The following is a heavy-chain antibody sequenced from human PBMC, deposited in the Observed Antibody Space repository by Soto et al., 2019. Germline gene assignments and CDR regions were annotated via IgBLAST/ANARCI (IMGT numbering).Heavy chain of an antibody. CDR2: ISGSGGST. CDR1: GFTFTTYG. V-gene: IGHV3-23*02. D-gene: IGHD3-10*01. J-gene: IGHJ4*02. Sequence: EVQLLESGGGLVQPGGSLRLSCAASGFTFTTYGMSWVRQTPGKGLEWVSAISGSGGSTYYCDSVKGRFTISRDNSKNTLYLQMNSLRAEDTAVYYCAKGAHYHGWGNYVPLDYWGQGSLVTVSS. CDR3: AKGAHYHGWGNYVPLDY.